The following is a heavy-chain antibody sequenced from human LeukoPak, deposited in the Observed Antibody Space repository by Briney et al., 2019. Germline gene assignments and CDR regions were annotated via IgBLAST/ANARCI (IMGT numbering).Heavy chain of an antibody. J-gene: IGHJ4*02. V-gene: IGHV4-39*01. D-gene: IGHD3-22*01. Sequence: SETLSLTCTVSGGSISTTTYYWGWIRQPPGKGLEWIGSIYYSGSTYDNPPLKSRVTISVDTSKNQVSLKLRSVTAADTAVYYCARLLYDRSGYYYFDYWGQGTLVTVSS. CDR2: IYYSGST. CDR1: GGSISTTTYY. CDR3: ARLLYDRSGYYYFDY.